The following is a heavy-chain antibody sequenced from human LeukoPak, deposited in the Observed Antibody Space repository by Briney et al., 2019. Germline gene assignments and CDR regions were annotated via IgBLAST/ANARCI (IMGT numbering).Heavy chain of an antibody. D-gene: IGHD2-15*01. J-gene: IGHJ3*02. CDR2: ISGSGVST. CDR3: AKHGGVVTHDFDI. Sequence: PGGSLRLSCAASGFTFSTYAMSWVRQAPGKGLEWVSTISGSGVSTFYADSVKGRFTISRDNSKNTLYLQMNSLRAEDTAVYYCAKHGGVVTHDFDIWGQGTMVTVSS. V-gene: IGHV3-23*01. CDR1: GFTFSTYA.